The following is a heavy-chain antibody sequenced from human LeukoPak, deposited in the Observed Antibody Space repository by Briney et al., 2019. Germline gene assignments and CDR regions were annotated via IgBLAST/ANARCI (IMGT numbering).Heavy chain of an antibody. Sequence: ASVKVSCKASGYTFTSYYMHWVRQAPGQGLEWMGIINPSGGSTSYAQKFQGRVTMTRDTSTSTVYMELSSLRSEDTAVYYCARSPYCSSTSCYLFQHWGQGTLVTVSS. D-gene: IGHD2-2*01. CDR1: GYTFTSYY. V-gene: IGHV1-46*01. CDR2: INPSGGST. CDR3: ARSPYCSSTSCYLFQH. J-gene: IGHJ1*01.